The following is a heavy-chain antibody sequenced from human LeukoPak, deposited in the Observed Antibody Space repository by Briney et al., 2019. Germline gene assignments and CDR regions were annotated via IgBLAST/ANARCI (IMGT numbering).Heavy chain of an antibody. CDR2: INPNSGGT. D-gene: IGHD5-18*01. Sequence: ASVKVSCKASGYTFTGYYMHWVRQAPGQGLEWMGWINPNSGGTNYAQKFQGWVTMTRDTSISTAYMELSRLRSDDTAVYYCARDGGGYSYDHYFDYWGQGTLVTVSS. CDR1: GYTFTGYY. V-gene: IGHV1-2*04. J-gene: IGHJ4*02. CDR3: ARDGGGYSYDHYFDY.